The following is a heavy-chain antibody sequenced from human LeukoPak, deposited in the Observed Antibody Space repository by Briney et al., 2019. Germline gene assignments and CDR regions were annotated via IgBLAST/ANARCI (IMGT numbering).Heavy chain of an antibody. Sequence: SETLSLTCTVSGGSISSYYWSWIRQPPGKGLEWIGYIYTSGSTNYNPSLKSRVTISVDTSKNQFSLKLSSVTAADTAVYYCARAGIYGSGSYVAYWGQGTLVTVSS. CDR3: ARAGIYGSGSYVAY. J-gene: IGHJ4*02. V-gene: IGHV4-4*09. CDR2: IYTSGST. CDR1: GGSISSYY. D-gene: IGHD3-10*01.